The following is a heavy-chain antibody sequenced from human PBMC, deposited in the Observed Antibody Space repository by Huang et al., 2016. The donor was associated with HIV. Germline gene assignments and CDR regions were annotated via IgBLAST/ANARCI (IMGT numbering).Heavy chain of an antibody. J-gene: IGHJ4*02. CDR2: ISYDGSNK. V-gene: IGHV3-30*18. D-gene: IGHD1-26*01. Sequence: VQLVESGGGVVQPGRSLRLACAASGFSFSTYGLHWVRQGPGKGLEVVAVISYDGSNKYYAHSVKCRFTISRDTSENNVYLQRNSLRYEDTAVYYCAKDGADEEWDIDYWGQGTLVTVSS. CDR3: AKDGADEEWDIDY. CDR1: GFSFSTYG.